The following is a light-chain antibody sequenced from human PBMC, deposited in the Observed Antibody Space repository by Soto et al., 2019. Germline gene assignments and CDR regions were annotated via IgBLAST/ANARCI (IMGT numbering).Light chain of an antibody. CDR2: GAS. CDR1: QSVSSNY. Sequence: EIVLTQSPGTLSLSPGERATLSCWASQSVSSNYLAWYQQKPGQAPGLLIHGASSRATGIPDRFSGSGSGTDFTLTISRLEPEDFAVYYCHQYGTSPWTFGQGTKVDIK. J-gene: IGKJ1*01. V-gene: IGKV3-20*01. CDR3: HQYGTSPWT.